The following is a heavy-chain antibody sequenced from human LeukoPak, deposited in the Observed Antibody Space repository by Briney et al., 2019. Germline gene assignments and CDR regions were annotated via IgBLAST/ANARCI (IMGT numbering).Heavy chain of an antibody. CDR3: ASGVDTAMVQRYYYGMDV. V-gene: IGHV1-69*13. CDR2: IIPIFGTA. Sequence: GASVKVSCKASGYTFTSYYMHWVRQAPGQGLEWMGGIIPIFGTANYAQKFQGRVTITADESTSTAYMELSSLRSEDTAVYYCASGVDTAMVQRYYYGMDVWGQGTTVTVSS. CDR1: GYTFTSYY. J-gene: IGHJ6*02. D-gene: IGHD5-18*01.